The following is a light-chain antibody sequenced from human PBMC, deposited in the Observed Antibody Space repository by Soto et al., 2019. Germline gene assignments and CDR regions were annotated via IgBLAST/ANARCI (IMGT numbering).Light chain of an antibody. J-gene: IGLJ1*01. CDR1: SSDVGGYNY. V-gene: IGLV2-14*01. CDR2: EVS. Sequence: QSALTQPASVSGSPGQSSTISCTGTSSDVGGYNYVSWYQQHPGKAPKLMIYEVSNRPSGVSNRFSGSKSGNTASLTISGLQAEDEADYSCSSYTSSSTLWVFGTGTKVTVL. CDR3: SSYTSSSTLWV.